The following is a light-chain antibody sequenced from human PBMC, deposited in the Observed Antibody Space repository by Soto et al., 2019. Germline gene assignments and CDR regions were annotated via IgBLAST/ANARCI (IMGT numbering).Light chain of an antibody. CDR2: GAS. CDR1: QSVSSRY. Sequence: EIVLTQSPGTLSLSPGERATLSCRASQSVSSRYLAWYQQKPGQAPRLLIYGASSRATGIPDRFSGSGSGTDFTLTIRRLEPEDFAVYYCQQYGSSHSYTFGQGTKLEIK. CDR3: QQYGSSHSYT. V-gene: IGKV3-20*01. J-gene: IGKJ2*01.